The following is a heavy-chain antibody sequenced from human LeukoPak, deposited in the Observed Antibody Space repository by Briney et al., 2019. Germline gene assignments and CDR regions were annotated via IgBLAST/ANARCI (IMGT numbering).Heavy chain of an antibody. J-gene: IGHJ4*02. CDR1: GYTFTGYY. CDR2: INPNSGGT. D-gene: IGHD6-6*01. CDR3: ARLSKAARSDFDY. V-gene: IGHV1-2*02. Sequence: ASVKVSCKASGYTFTGYYMHWVRQAPGQGLEWMGWINPNSGGTNYAQKFQGRVTMTRDTSISTAYMELSRLRSDDTAVYYCARLSKAARSDFDYWGQGTLVTVSS.